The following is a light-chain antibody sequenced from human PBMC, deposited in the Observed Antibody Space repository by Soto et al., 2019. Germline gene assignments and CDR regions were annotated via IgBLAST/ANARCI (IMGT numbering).Light chain of an antibody. V-gene: IGLV2-14*01. CDR2: EVS. J-gene: IGLJ3*02. Sequence: QSALTQPASVSGSPGQSITISCTGTSSDVGGYNYVSWYQQHPAKVPKLMIYEVSNRPSGVSHRFSSSKSGNTASLTISGLQAEDEADYYCFAYTTSSTLVFGGGTKVTVL. CDR1: SSDVGGYNY. CDR3: FAYTTSSTLV.